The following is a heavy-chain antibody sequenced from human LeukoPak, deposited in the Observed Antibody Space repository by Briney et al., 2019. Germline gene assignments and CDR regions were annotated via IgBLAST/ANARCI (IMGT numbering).Heavy chain of an antibody. CDR2: ISAYNGNT. Sequence: GASVKVSCKASGYTFTSYGISWVRQAPEQGLEWMGWISAYNGNTNYAQKLQGRVTMTTDTSTSTAYMELRSLRSDDTAVYYCARDGADPAMVLGSDGAFDIWGQGTMVTVSS. D-gene: IGHD5-18*01. CDR1: GYTFTSYG. J-gene: IGHJ3*02. V-gene: IGHV1-18*01. CDR3: ARDGADPAMVLGSDGAFDI.